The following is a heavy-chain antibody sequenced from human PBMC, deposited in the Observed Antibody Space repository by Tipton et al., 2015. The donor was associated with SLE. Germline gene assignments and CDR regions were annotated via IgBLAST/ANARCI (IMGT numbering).Heavy chain of an antibody. J-gene: IGHJ6*02. CDR3: ARAVGARGYYGLDV. CDR2: IYYSGST. D-gene: IGHD1-26*01. CDR1: GGSISSSSYY. V-gene: IGHV4-39*07. Sequence: LSCTVSGGSISSSSYYWGWIRQPPGKGLEWIGSIYYSGSTYYKPSLKSRVTISVDTSRNQFSLKMTSVTAADTAVYSCARAVGARGYYGLDVWGQGTTVTVSS.